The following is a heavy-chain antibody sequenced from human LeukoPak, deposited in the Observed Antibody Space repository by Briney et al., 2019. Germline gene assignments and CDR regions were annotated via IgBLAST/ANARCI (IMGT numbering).Heavy chain of an antibody. D-gene: IGHD3-3*01. Sequence: GASVKVSCKASGYTFTGYYMHWVRQAPGQGLEWMGWINPNSGGTNYAQKFQGRVTMTRDTSISTAYMELSRLRSDDTAVYYCARGVSAYYDFWSGYSAPYFDYWGQGTLVTVSS. J-gene: IGHJ4*02. CDR1: GYTFTGYY. CDR2: INPNSGGT. CDR3: ARGVSAYYDFWSGYSAPYFDY. V-gene: IGHV1-2*02.